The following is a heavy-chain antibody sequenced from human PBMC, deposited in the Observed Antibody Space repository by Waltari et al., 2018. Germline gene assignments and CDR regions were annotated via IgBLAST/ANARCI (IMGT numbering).Heavy chain of an antibody. V-gene: IGHV3-33*01. CDR3: ARDTRPPYRGSYLLNWDFDL. CDR2: IWYDGMKK. D-gene: IGHD1-26*01. CDR1: GFTFSTYG. J-gene: IGHJ2*01. Sequence: QVQLVESGGGVVQPGRSLRLSCAASGFTFSTYGMHWVRQDPGKGLGWVTVIWYDGMKKNYADCVKGRFTSSRDKSKNPLYLKMNSLRAEDTAVYYWARDTRPPYRGSYLLNWDFDLWGRGTLVSVSS.